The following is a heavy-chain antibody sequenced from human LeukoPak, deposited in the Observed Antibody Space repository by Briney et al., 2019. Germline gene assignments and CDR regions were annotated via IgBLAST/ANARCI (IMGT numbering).Heavy chain of an antibody. D-gene: IGHD6-6*01. V-gene: IGHV4-59*08. CDR1: GGSISSYY. Sequence: SETLSLTCTVSGGSISSYYWSWIRQPPGKGLEWIGYIYYSGSTNYNPSLKSRVTISVDTSKNQFSLKLSSVTAADTAVYYCARFSSSSLAFDYWGQGTLVTVSS. CDR2: IYYSGST. J-gene: IGHJ4*02. CDR3: ARFSSSSLAFDY.